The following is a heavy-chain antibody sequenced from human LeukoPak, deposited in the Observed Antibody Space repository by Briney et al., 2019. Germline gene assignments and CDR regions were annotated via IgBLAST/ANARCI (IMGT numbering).Heavy chain of an antibody. CDR3: ARTTEGGYTYGYFYYYYMDV. J-gene: IGHJ6*03. CDR2: IYTSGST. V-gene: IGHV4-4*07. CDR1: GGSISSYY. D-gene: IGHD5-18*01. Sequence: SETLSLTCPVSGGSISSYYWSWIRQPAGKGLEWIGRIYTSGSTNYNPSLKSRVTISVDTSKNQFSLKLTSVTAADTAVYYCARTTEGGYTYGYFYYYYMDVWGKGTTVTISS.